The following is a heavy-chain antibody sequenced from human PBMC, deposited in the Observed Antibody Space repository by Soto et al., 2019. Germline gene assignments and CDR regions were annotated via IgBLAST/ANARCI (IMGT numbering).Heavy chain of an antibody. Sequence: EVQLLESGGGLVQPGGSLRLSCAASGFTFSNYAMNWVRQAPGKGLEWVSVISGSGGSTYYADSVKGRFTISRDNSKNTLYLKMSSLRAEDTAVYYCASRSSGWYFDYWGQGTLVTVSS. J-gene: IGHJ4*02. D-gene: IGHD6-19*01. V-gene: IGHV3-23*01. CDR1: GFTFSNYA. CDR3: ASRSSGWYFDY. CDR2: ISGSGGST.